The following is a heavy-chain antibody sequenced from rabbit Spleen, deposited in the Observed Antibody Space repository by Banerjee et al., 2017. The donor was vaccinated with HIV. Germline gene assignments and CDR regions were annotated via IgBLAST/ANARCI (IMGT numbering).Heavy chain of an antibody. Sequence: QEQLEESGGGLVKPEGSLTLTCTASGFSFSSGYDMCWVRQAPGKGLEWIGCIYTGNGKTYYASWAKGRFTISKSSSTTVTLQMTSLTAADTATYFCARDNGSGDGWGIFDLWGPGTLVTVS. D-gene: IGHD1-1*01. CDR1: GFSFSSGYD. CDR3: ARDNGSGDGWGIFDL. CDR2: IYTGNGKT. J-gene: IGHJ6*01. V-gene: IGHV1S45*01.